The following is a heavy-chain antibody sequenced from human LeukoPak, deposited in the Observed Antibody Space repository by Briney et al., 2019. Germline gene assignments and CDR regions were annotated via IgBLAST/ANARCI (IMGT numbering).Heavy chain of an antibody. D-gene: IGHD5-12*01. CDR3: ARTAPTMLEVTKTYYYDY. V-gene: IGHV4-39*07. Sequence: SETLSLTCTVSDGPISSSGYYWGWIRQSPGKGLEWIGSIYYSGTTHYTPSLESRVAISVDTSKNQFSLKLSSVTAADTAVYYCARTAPTMLEVTKTYYYDYWGPGILVTVSS. J-gene: IGHJ4*02. CDR2: IYYSGTT. CDR1: DGPISSSGYY.